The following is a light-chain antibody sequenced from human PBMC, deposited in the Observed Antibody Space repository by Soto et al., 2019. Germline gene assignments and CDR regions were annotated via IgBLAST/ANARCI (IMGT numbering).Light chain of an antibody. CDR2: DSS. CDR1: QSLSSNF. V-gene: IGKV3D-20*02. CDR3: QQYNNWPPWT. J-gene: IGKJ1*01. Sequence: EIVLTQSPATLSLSPGERATLSCRASQSLSSNFLAWYQQKPGQPPRLLIYDSSTRATGFPDRFSGSGSGTDFTLTIIRLEPEDFAVYYCQQYNNWPPWTFGQGTKVEIK.